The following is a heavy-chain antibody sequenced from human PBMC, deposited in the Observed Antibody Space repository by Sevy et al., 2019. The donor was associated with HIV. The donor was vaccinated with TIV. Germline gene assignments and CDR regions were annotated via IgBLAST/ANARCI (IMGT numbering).Heavy chain of an antibody. D-gene: IGHD4-17*01. CDR1: GFIFDYYD. Sequence: GGSLRLSCAASGFIFDYYDMHWVRQAPGKGLEWVALISHDGSKKYYAHSVKGRFTISRDNSKNTLYLQMNTLRRDDTAAYFCTKDPPVYGDFPYGMDVWGQGTTVTVSS. V-gene: IGHV3-30*18. J-gene: IGHJ6*02. CDR2: ISHDGSKK. CDR3: TKDPPVYGDFPYGMDV.